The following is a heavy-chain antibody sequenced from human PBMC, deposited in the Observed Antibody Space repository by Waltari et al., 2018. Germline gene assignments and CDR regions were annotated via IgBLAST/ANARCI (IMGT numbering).Heavy chain of an antibody. V-gene: IGHV4-39*07. CDR3: ARRTEGHLFDY. J-gene: IGHJ4*02. CDR1: GGSISSSSYY. Sequence: QLQLQESGPGLVKPSETLSLTCTVSGGSISSSSYYWGWIRQPPGKGLEWIGSIYYRGGTYYNPSLKSRVTISVDTSKNQLSLKLSSVTAADTALYYCARRTEGHLFDYWGQGTLVTVSS. CDR2: IYYRGGT.